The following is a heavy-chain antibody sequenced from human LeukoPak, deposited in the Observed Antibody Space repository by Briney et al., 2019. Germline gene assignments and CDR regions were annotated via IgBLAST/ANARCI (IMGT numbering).Heavy chain of an antibody. CDR2: IIPIFGTA. CDR3: ARSDPRDILTGRYGMDV. J-gene: IGHJ6*04. V-gene: IGHV1-69*06. Sequence: SVKVSCKASGGTFSSYAISWVRQAPGQGLEWMGGIIPIFGTANYAQKFQGRVTITADKSTSTAYMELSSLRSEDTAVYYCARSDPRDILTGRYGMDVWGKGTTVTVSS. CDR1: GGTFSSYA. D-gene: IGHD3-9*01.